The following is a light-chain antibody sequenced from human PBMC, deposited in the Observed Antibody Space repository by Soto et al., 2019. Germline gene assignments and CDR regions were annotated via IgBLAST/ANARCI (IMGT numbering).Light chain of an antibody. V-gene: IGKV3-20*01. CDR1: QSVSNSC. Sequence: EIVLTQSPGILSLSAGERATLSCRASQSVSNSCLAWYQQKPGQAPRLLISDASRRATGIPDRFSGSGSGTDFTLTISRLEPEDFAVYNCQQYGSSPQITFGGGTKVEI. J-gene: IGKJ4*01. CDR2: DAS. CDR3: QQYGSSPQIT.